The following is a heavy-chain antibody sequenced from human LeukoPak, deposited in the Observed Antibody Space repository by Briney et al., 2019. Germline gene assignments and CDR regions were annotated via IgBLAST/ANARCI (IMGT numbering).Heavy chain of an antibody. Sequence: GGSLRLSCAASGFSFDTHGMHWVRQAPGKGLEWVAVIWYDGSKKYYADSVKGRFTISRDNSKKSLFLQMNSLRAEDTALYYCARDVFADSSGGSFDFCGQGTLVTVSS. V-gene: IGHV3-33*01. CDR1: GFSFDTHG. CDR2: IWYDGSKK. CDR3: ARDVFADSSGGSFDF. D-gene: IGHD3-16*01. J-gene: IGHJ4*02.